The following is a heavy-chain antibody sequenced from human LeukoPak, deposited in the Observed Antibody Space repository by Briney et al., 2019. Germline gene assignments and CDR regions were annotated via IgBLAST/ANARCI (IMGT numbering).Heavy chain of an antibody. CDR2: IYYRSKWYN. J-gene: IGHJ4*02. CDR1: GDSVSSKNGA. Sequence: SQTLSLTCAISGDSVSSKNGAWNWIRQSPSRGLEWLGRIYYRSKWYNDYAVSVKGRITITPDTSKNQFSLQLNSVTPEDTAVYYCARDRDDYGDYYFDYWGQGTLVTVSS. CDR3: ARDRDDYGDYYFDY. V-gene: IGHV6-1*01. D-gene: IGHD4-17*01.